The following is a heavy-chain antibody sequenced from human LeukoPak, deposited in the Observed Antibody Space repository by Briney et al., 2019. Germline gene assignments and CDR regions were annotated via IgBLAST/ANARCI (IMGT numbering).Heavy chain of an antibody. J-gene: IGHJ4*02. CDR2: IHHSGST. Sequence: PSETLSLTCTVSGYFLSSGYYWGWIRQPPGKGLQWIGSIHHSGSTYYNPSLKSRVTISVDTSKNQFSLKLSSVTAADTAVYYCARTSSSGLVGGYYFDYWGQGTLVTVSS. CDR1: GYFLSSGYY. D-gene: IGHD6-19*01. CDR3: ARTSSSGLVGGYYFDY. V-gene: IGHV4-38-2*02.